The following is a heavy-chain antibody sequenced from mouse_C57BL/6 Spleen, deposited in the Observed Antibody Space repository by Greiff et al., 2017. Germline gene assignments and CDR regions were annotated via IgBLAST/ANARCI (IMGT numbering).Heavy chain of an antibody. J-gene: IGHJ2*01. CDR3: ARDTTVVASYYFDY. Sequence: EVKLVESGGDLVKPGGSLKLSCAASGFTFSSYGMSWVRQTPDKRLEWVATISSGGSYTSYPDSVKGRFTISRDNAKNTLYLQMSSLKSEDTAMYDCARDTTVVASYYFDYWGQGTTLTVSS. CDR2: ISSGGSYT. D-gene: IGHD1-1*01. CDR1: GFTFSSYG. V-gene: IGHV5-6*02.